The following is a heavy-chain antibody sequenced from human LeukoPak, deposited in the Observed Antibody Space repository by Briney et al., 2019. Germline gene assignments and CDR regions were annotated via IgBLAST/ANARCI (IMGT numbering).Heavy chain of an antibody. D-gene: IGHD4/OR15-4a*01. V-gene: IGHV3-23*01. CDR3: ASGLYGGVFDN. Sequence: GGSLRLSCVLSGLTFSNYAMNWVRQAPGKGLEWISDISPDSGSTYHIESVRGRFTISRDNSRSTLYLQMNSLRADDTGVYYCASGLYGGVFDNWGQGTLVTVSS. J-gene: IGHJ4*02. CDR2: ISPDSGST. CDR1: GLTFSNYA.